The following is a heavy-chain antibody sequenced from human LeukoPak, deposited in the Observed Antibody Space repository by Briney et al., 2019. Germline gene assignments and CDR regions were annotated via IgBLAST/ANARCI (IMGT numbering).Heavy chain of an antibody. J-gene: IGHJ6*02. CDR3: AKDVAARYYYYYGLDV. CDR1: GFTFSNYA. V-gene: IGHV3-23*01. Sequence: PGGSLRLSCAASGFTFSNYAMTWVRQAPGKGLEWVSAISGSGGSTYYADSVKGRFTISRDNSKNTLYLQMNSLRAEDTAVYYCAKDVAARYYYYYGLDVWGQGTTVTVSS. CDR2: ISGSGGST. D-gene: IGHD2-21*01.